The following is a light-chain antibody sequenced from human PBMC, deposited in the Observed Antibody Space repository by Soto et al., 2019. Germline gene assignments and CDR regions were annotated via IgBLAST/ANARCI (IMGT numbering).Light chain of an antibody. CDR2: EVS. V-gene: IGLV2-8*01. CDR1: SSDVGAYNY. J-gene: IGLJ1*01. Sequence: QSVLTHPPSASGSPGQSVTISCTGTSSDVGAYNYVSRYQQLPGKAPKLIIYEVSKRPSGVPDRFSGSKSGNTASLTVSGLLAEDEADYYCTSYAGTYSFFYVFGTGTKVTVL. CDR3: TSYAGTYSFFYV.